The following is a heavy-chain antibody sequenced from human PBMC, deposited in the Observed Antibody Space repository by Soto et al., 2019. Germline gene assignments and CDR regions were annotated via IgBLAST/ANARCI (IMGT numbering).Heavy chain of an antibody. CDR3: AKSFGDRWNTYYFDN. Sequence: GGSLRLSCAASGFTFGMFSMSWVRQAPGKGLEWVSGISGSGESTYYADSVKGRFTISRDNSQNTLYLQMYSLRAEDTAVYYCAKSFGDRWNTYYFDNWGQGTVVTVSS. D-gene: IGHD1-1*01. V-gene: IGHV3-23*01. J-gene: IGHJ4*02. CDR1: GFTFGMFS. CDR2: ISGSGEST.